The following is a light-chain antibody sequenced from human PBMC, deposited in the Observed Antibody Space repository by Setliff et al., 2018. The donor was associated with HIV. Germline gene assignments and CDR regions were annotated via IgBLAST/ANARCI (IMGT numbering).Light chain of an antibody. CDR3: CSYAGTDTFVV. V-gene: IGLV2-11*01. CDR1: SSDVGAFNY. Sequence: QSALTQPRSVSGSPGQSVTISCTGTSSDVGAFNYVSWYQQHPGKAPKLMVYDVNKRPSGVSNRFSGSKSGSTASLAISGLQADDEGDYYCCSYAGTDTFVVFGTGTKGTVL. CDR2: DVN. J-gene: IGLJ1*01.